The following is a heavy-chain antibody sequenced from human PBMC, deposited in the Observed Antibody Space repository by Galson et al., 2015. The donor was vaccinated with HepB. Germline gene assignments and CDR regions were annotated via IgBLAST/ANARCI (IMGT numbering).Heavy chain of an antibody. V-gene: IGHV6-1*01. Sequence: CAISGDSVSSNSAAWNWIRQSPSRGLEWLGRTYYRSKWYNNYAVSVKSRITINPDTTKNQFSLQLNSVTPEDTAVYYSTRGDLEMTYWGQGTLVTVSS. CDR1: GDSVSSNSAA. J-gene: IGHJ4*02. CDR2: TYYRSKWYN. CDR3: TRGDLEMTY. D-gene: IGHD1-1*01.